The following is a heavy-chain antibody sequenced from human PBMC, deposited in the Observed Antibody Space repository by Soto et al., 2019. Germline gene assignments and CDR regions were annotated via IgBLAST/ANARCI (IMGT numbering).Heavy chain of an antibody. CDR2: ISGYNGNI. CDR3: ACDVSGVTYPWFFVL. CDR1: GYTSSIYG. J-gene: IGHJ2*01. V-gene: IGHV1-18*04. Sequence: QGQLVQSGAEVKKPGASVNVSCKASGYTSSIYGISWVRQAPGQGLEWMAWISGYNGNIKYAQKFQGRVTVATDTTTTGAYMDLRSLRSDATAVYYCACDVSGVTYPWFFVLWGRGPLVTVSS. D-gene: IGHD6-25*01.